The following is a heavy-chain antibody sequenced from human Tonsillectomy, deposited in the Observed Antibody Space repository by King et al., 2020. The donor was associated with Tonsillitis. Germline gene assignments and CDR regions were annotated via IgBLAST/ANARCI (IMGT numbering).Heavy chain of an antibody. J-gene: IGHJ5*02. CDR3: AKTERDGYNFHWFDP. V-gene: IGHV7-4-1*01. CDR1: GYTFTNYA. D-gene: IGHD5-24*01. CDR2: INTNTGNP. Sequence: AQLVQSGSELKKPGASVKVSCKASGYTFTNYAINWVRQAPGQGLEWMGWINTNTGNPTYAQAFTGRLVFSLDTSVTTAYLEIFSLKAEDTAVYYCAKTERDGYNFHWFDPWGPGTLVTVSS.